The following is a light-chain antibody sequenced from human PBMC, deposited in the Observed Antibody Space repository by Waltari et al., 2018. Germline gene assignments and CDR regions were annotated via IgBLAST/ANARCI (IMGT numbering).Light chain of an antibody. V-gene: IGLV1-44*01. CDR2: TDT. Sequence: QSVLTQPPSASGTPGQAVTISCSGSNPNIGSNTLSWYQQFPGTAPQLLIHTDTQRPSGVPDRFSGSKSGTSASLAISGLQSEDEAHYFCAAWDDSLSGRVFGGGTKVTVI. CDR3: AAWDDSLSGRV. CDR1: NPNIGSNT. J-gene: IGLJ3*02.